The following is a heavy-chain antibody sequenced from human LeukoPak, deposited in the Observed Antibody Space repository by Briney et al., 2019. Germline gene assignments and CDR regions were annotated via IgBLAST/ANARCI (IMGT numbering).Heavy chain of an antibody. V-gene: IGHV4-38-2*02. CDR3: ARHFDRDGYKSNAFDI. CDR2: MYYSGST. J-gene: IGHJ3*02. D-gene: IGHD5-24*01. CDR1: GYSISSGYY. Sequence: SETLSLTCTVSGYSISSGYYWGWIRQPPGKGLEWIGSMYYSGSTYYNASLRSRVTISVDTSKNQFSLKLSSVTAADTAVYYCARHFDRDGYKSNAFDIWGQGTMVTVSS.